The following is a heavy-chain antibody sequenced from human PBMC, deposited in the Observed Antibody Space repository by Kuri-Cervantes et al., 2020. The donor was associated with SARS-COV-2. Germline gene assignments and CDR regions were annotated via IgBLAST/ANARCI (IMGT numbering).Heavy chain of an antibody. CDR2: IYYSGST. J-gene: IGHJ4*02. D-gene: IGHD6-13*01. V-gene: IGHV4-59*04. CDR1: GGSISSHY. Sequence: SETLSLTCTVSGGSISSHYWSWIRQPPGKGLEWIGYIYYSGSTYYNPSLKSRVTISVDTSKNQFSLKLSSVTAADTAVYYCARHGLDPRSSWYLLPQIDYWGQGTLVTVSS. CDR3: ARHGLDPRSSWYLLPQIDY.